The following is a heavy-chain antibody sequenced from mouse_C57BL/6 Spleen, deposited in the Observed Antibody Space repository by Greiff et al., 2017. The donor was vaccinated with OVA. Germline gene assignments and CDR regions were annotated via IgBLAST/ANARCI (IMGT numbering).Heavy chain of an antibody. V-gene: IGHV3-1*01. D-gene: IGHD1-1*01. CDR3: ARDYYGSGLAY. CDR1: GYSITSGYD. Sequence: EVKLEESGPGMVKPSQSLSLTCTVTGYSITSGYDWHWIRHFPGNKLEWMGYISYSGSTNYNPSLKSRISITHDTSKNHFFLKLNSVTTEDTATYYCARDYYGSGLAYWGQGTLVTVSA. J-gene: IGHJ3*01. CDR2: ISYSGST.